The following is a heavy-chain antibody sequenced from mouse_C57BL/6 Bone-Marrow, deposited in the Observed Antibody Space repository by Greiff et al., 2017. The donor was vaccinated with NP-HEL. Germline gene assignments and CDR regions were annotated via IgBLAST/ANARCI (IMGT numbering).Heavy chain of an antibody. J-gene: IGHJ1*03. D-gene: IGHD1-1*01. CDR2: IYPGDGYT. CDR3: ARSLITTVEGGYFDV. Sequence: QVQLQQSGAELVRPGTSVKMSCKASGYTFTNYWIGWAKQRPGHGLEWIGDIYPGDGYTNYNEKFKGKATLTADKSSSTAYMQFSSLTSEDSAIYYCARSLITTVEGGYFDVWGTGTTVTVSS. CDR1: GYTFTNYW. V-gene: IGHV1-63*01.